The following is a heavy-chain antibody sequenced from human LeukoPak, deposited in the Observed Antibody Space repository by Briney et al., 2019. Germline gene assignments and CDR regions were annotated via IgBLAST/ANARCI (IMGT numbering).Heavy chain of an antibody. J-gene: IGHJ3*02. Sequence: GGSPRLSCAASGFTVSSNYMSWVRQAPGKGLEWVSVIYSGGSTYYADSVKGRFTISRDNSKNTLYLQMNSLRAEDTAVYYCARRSFDAFDIWGQGTMVTVSS. CDR3: ARRSFDAFDI. CDR2: IYSGGST. V-gene: IGHV3-66*01. CDR1: GFTVSSNY.